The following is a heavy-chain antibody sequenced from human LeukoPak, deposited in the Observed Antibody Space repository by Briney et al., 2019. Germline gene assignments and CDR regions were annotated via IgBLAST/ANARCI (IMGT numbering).Heavy chain of an antibody. V-gene: IGHV1-46*01. J-gene: IGHJ5*02. CDR3: ARGRVVVAAKNNWFDP. CDR1: GYTFTSYY. D-gene: IGHD2-15*01. Sequence: GASVKVSCKASGYTFTSYYMHWVRQAPGQGLEWMGIINPSGGSTSYAQKFQGRVTMTRDTSTSTVYMELSRLRSDDTAVYYCARGRVVVAAKNNWFDPWGQGTLVTVSS. CDR2: INPSGGST.